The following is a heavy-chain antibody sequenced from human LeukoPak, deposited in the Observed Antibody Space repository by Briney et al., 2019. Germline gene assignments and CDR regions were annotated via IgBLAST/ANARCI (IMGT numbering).Heavy chain of an antibody. CDR2: INPSGGST. CDR3: ARDPVEMPDYYYYMDV. Sequence: GASVKVSCKASGYTFTSYYMHWVRQAPGQGLEWMGIINPSGGSTSYAQKFQGRVTMTRDTSTSTVYMELSSLRSEDTAVYYCARDPVEMPDYYYYMDVWGKGTTVTISS. CDR1: GYTFTSYY. D-gene: IGHD1-1*01. V-gene: IGHV1-46*01. J-gene: IGHJ6*03.